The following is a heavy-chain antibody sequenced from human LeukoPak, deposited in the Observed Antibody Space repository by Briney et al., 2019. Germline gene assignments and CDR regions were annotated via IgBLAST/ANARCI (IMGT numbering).Heavy chain of an antibody. CDR2: IYYSGST. J-gene: IGHJ6*02. D-gene: IGHD3-10*01. CDR3: ARLVTMVGMDV. CDR1: GGSISSDGYY. Sequence: PSETLSLTCTVSGGSISSDGYYWTWIRQHPGKGLEWIGYIYYSGSTYYNPSLKSRLFISADTSENQFSLRLRSVTAADTAVYYCARLVTMVGMDVWVQGTTVTVSS. V-gene: IGHV4-31*03.